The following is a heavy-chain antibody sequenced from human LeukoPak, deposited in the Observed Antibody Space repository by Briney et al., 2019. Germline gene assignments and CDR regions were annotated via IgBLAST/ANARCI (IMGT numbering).Heavy chain of an antibody. Sequence: GGSLRLSCAASGFSFSGSYMSWIRQAPGKGLESLAYISGSGSDITYADSVKGRFTISRDNSKNTLYLQMNSLRADDTAVYYCAKIPITMVRIYFFDYWGQGTLVTVSS. CDR3: AKIPITMVRIYFFDY. J-gene: IGHJ4*02. CDR1: GFSFSGSY. CDR2: ISGSGSDI. D-gene: IGHD3-10*01. V-gene: IGHV3-11*03.